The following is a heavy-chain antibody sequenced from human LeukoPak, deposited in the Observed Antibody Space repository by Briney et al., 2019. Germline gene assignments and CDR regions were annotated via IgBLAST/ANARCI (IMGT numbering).Heavy chain of an antibody. CDR2: IKSKTAGGTT. J-gene: IGHJ4*02. D-gene: IGHD6-19*01. CDR1: GFIFSNAW. Sequence: PGGSLRLSCAASGFIFSNAWMTWVRQAPGKGLEWVGRIKSKTAGGTTDYAAPVKGRFTISRDDSKNTLYLQMNSLKTEDTAVYYCTTALSQYSSGWYGNYFDYWGQGTLVTVSS. CDR3: TTALSQYSSGWYGNYFDY. V-gene: IGHV3-15*01.